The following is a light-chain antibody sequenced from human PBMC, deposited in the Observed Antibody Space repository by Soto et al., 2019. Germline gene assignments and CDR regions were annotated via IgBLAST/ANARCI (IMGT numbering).Light chain of an antibody. J-gene: IGKJ4*01. Sequence: DIQMTQSPSTLSASVGDRITITCRASQSVSAWVAWYQQKPGKAPKVVIYDASSLESGVPSRFSGSGSGTDFTLTISSLQPDDFATYYCQQYNSYSPLTFGQGTKVDIK. V-gene: IGKV1-5*01. CDR3: QQYNSYSPLT. CDR1: QSVSAW. CDR2: DAS.